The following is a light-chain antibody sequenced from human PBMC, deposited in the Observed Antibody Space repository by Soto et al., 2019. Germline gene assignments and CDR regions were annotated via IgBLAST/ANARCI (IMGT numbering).Light chain of an antibody. Sequence: DIQLTQSPSFLSASVGDRVTITCRARQGISSYLAWYQQKPGKAPKLLIYAASTLQSGVPSRFSGSGSGTESALTISSPQLEDFATYYCQQLNSYPMSPFGQGTKLEIK. J-gene: IGKJ2*01. CDR2: AAS. CDR1: QGISSY. V-gene: IGKV1-9*01. CDR3: QQLNSYPMSP.